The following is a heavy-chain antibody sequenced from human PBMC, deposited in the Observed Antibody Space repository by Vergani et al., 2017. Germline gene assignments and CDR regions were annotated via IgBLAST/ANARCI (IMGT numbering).Heavy chain of an antibody. Sequence: QVQLQQWGAGLLKPSETLSLTCAVYGGSFSGYYWSWIRQPPGKGLEWIGEINHSGSTNYNPSLKSRVTISVDTSKNQFSLKLSSVTAADTAVYYCARGPMPLSRYFDYWGQGTLVTVSS. V-gene: IGHV4-34*01. CDR2: INHSGST. J-gene: IGHJ4*02. D-gene: IGHD2-2*01. CDR1: GGSFSGYY. CDR3: ARGPMPLSRYFDY.